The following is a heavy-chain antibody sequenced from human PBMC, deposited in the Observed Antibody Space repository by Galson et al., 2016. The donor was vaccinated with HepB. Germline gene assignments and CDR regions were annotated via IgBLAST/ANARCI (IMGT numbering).Heavy chain of an antibody. Sequence: ETLSLTCTVSGGSISRYHWNWIRQSPGKGPEWIGYIYYSGFTNYNPSLDSRVTLSIDRSKNQFSLMLKSVTAADTAVYYCARTPMEDSGSSWAYYFDDWGQGALVTVSS. CDR3: ARTPMEDSGSSWAYYFDD. J-gene: IGHJ4*02. CDR2: IYYSGFT. CDR1: GGSISRYH. V-gene: IGHV4-59*01. D-gene: IGHD6-6*01.